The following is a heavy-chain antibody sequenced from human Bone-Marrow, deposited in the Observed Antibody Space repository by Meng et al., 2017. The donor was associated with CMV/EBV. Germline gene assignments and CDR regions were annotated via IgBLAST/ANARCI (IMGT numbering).Heavy chain of an antibody. V-gene: IGHV4-39*01. CDR2: IYYSGST. CDR3: SGYGMAV. J-gene: IGHJ6*02. CDR1: GGSISSSSYY. D-gene: IGHD3-10*01. Sequence: SETLSLTCSVSGGSISSSSYYWGWIRQPPGKGLEWIGSIYYSGSTYYNPSLKSRVTISVDTSKNQISLKLSSVTAADTAVYYCSGYGMAVWGQGNTVTVSS.